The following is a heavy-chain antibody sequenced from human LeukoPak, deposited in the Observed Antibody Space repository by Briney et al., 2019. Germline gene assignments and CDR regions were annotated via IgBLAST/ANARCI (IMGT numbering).Heavy chain of an antibody. CDR2: IYYSGST. J-gene: IGHJ4*02. V-gene: IGHV4-59*01. CDR3: ARSFGGNSWLAVDY. CDR1: GGSISSYY. D-gene: IGHD4-23*01. Sequence: SETLSLTCTVSGGSISSYYLSWIRQPPGKGLEWIGYIYYSGSTNYNPSLKSRVTISVDTSKNQFSLKLSSVTAAGTAVYYCARSFGGNSWLAVDYWGQGTLVTVSS.